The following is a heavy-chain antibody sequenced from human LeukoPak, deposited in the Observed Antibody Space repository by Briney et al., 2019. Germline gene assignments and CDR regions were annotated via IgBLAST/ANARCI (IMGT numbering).Heavy chain of an antibody. CDR3: ARDTRPAEASDY. CDR2: INPNSGGT. Sequence: WASVKVSCKASGYTFTSYYMHWVRQAPGQGLEWMGWINPNSGGTNYAQKFQGRVTMTRDTSISTAYMELSRLRSDDTAVYYCARDTRPAEASDYWGQGTLVTVSS. V-gene: IGHV1-2*02. J-gene: IGHJ4*02. D-gene: IGHD6-25*01. CDR1: GYTFTSYY.